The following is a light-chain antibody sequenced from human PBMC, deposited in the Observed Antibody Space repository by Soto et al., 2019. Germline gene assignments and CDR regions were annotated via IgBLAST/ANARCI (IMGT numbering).Light chain of an antibody. CDR3: QAYDYSLTASV. J-gene: IGLJ3*02. V-gene: IGLV1-40*01. Sequence: QAVVTQPPSVSGAPGQRVTISCTGNSSNLGAGYDVHWYQQLPGAAPKLVIFGNRNRPSGVPERFSGSKSGTSASLAITGLQAEDEADYYCQAYDYSLTASVCGGGTKVTVL. CDR2: GNR. CDR1: SSNLGAGYD.